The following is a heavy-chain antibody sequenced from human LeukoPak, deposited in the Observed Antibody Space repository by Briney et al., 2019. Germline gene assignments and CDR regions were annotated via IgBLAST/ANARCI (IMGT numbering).Heavy chain of an antibody. V-gene: IGHV3-23*01. CDR1: GFTFSDSA. D-gene: IGHD5-18*01. J-gene: IGHJ4*02. Sequence: GGSLRLSCAASGFTFSDSAMTWVRQVPGKGLEWVSLISSSGGNTYYADSVKGRFTISRDNSKNTLSLQMNSLRAEDTAVYYCAREVAAAVVTHFDFWGQGTLVTVSS. CDR3: AREVAAAVVTHFDF. CDR2: ISSSGGNT.